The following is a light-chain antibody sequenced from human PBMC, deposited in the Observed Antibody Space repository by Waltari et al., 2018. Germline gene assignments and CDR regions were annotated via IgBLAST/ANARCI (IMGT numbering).Light chain of an antibody. Sequence: IQLTQSPSTLSASVGDRVTLTCRASQSITRWPAWYQQKAGKAPNRLSDKASSLESGVPARCSGGGYGAEYTLTMSSLQPDDFATYYCQHYDSYSATFGRGTKVGIK. CDR1: QSITRW. CDR3: QHYDSYSAT. V-gene: IGKV1-5*03. J-gene: IGKJ4*02. CDR2: KAS.